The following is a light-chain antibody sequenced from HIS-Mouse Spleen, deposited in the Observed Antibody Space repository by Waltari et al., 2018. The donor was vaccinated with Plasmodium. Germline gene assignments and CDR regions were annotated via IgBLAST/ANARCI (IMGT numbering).Light chain of an antibody. V-gene: IGLV2-23*03. CDR3: CSYAGSSTFV. J-gene: IGLJ3*02. CDR2: EGS. CDR1: SSDVGSYNL. Sequence: QSALTQPASMSGSPGQSITISCTGTSSDVGSYNLVSWYQQHPGKAPKRMIYEGSKRPSGVSNRFAGSKSGNTASLTISGLQAEDEADYYCCSYAGSSTFVFGGGTKLTVL.